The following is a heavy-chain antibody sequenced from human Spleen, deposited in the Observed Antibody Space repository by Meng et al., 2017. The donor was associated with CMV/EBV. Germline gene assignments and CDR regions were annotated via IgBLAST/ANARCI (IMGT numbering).Heavy chain of an antibody. CDR3: ARAGVSSSCYYIRS. CDR2: ISAYNGNT. J-gene: IGHJ4*02. V-gene: IGHV1-18*04. Sequence: ASVKVSCKASGYSFTSYGISWVRQAPGQGLEWMGWISAYNGNTNYAQKFQGRVTMTTDTSTSTAYMELRSLRSDDTAVYYCARAGVSSSCYYIRSWGQGTLVTVSS. D-gene: IGHD6-13*01. CDR1: GYSFTSYG.